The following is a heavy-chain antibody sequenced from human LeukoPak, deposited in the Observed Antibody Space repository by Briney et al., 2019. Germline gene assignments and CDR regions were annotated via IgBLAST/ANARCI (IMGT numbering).Heavy chain of an antibody. CDR1: GGSISSGGYS. Sequence: PSQTLSLTCAVSGGSISSGGYSWSWIRQPPGKGLEWIGYIYHSGSTYYNPSLKSRVTISVDRSKNQFSLKLSSVTAADTAVYYCARHGPYDPLFDYWGQGTLVTVSS. D-gene: IGHD5-12*01. V-gene: IGHV4-30-2*01. CDR2: IYHSGST. J-gene: IGHJ4*02. CDR3: ARHGPYDPLFDY.